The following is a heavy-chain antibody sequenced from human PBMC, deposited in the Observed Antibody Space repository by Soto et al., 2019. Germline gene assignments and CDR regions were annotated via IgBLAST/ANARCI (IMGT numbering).Heavy chain of an antibody. J-gene: IGHJ6*03. Sequence: WGSLRLSCAVSGFTVNTNFMSWVRQAPGKGLEWVSVIYSNGDTYYADSVKGRFTISRDNSRNTVSLQMNSLSAEDTAVYYCASYEKYYYYMDVWGKGTTVTVSS. CDR2: IYSNGDT. CDR1: GFTVNTNF. V-gene: IGHV3-53*01. D-gene: IGHD5-12*01. CDR3: ASYEKYYYYMDV.